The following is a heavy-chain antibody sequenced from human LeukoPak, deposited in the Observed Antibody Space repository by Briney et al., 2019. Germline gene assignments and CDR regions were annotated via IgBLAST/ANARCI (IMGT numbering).Heavy chain of an antibody. CDR3: ARPARAEDYGAFDI. J-gene: IGHJ3*02. V-gene: IGHV5-51*01. D-gene: IGHD4-17*01. CDR2: IYPGDSDT. Sequence: RGESLQISCKGSGYSFTNYWIAWVRQMPGKGLEWMGIIYPGDSDTRYSPSFQGQVTISADKSISTAYLQWSSLKASDTAMYYCARPARAEDYGAFDIWGQGTMVTVSS. CDR1: GYSFTNYW.